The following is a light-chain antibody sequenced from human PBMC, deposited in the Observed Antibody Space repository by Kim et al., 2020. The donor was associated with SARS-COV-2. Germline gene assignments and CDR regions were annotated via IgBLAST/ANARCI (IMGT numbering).Light chain of an antibody. Sequence: SPGQRATLTFRPSQGVSSNFAWYQQKPGQAPRLLICGASTRATGIPARFSGSGSGTEFTLTISSLQSEDFAVYYCQQYNNWPLYTFGQGTKLEI. CDR3: QQYNNWPLYT. CDR2: GAS. CDR1: QGVSSN. V-gene: IGKV3-15*01. J-gene: IGKJ2*01.